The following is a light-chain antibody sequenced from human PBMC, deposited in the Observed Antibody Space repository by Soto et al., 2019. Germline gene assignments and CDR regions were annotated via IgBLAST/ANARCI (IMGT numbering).Light chain of an antibody. J-gene: IGKJ1*01. CDR2: GAS. Sequence: EIVMTQSPGTLSVSPGERATLSCRASETLNTNLAWYQQRPGQAPRLLIYGASTRATGVPARFTGSGSGTDFTLSISSLQFEDVAVYFCQQYKNWPPWTFGQGTKVDI. CDR1: ETLNTN. CDR3: QQYKNWPPWT. V-gene: IGKV3-15*01.